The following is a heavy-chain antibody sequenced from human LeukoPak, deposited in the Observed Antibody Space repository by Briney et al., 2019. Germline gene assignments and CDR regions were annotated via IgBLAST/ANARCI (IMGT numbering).Heavy chain of an antibody. J-gene: IGHJ4*02. D-gene: IGHD2-15*01. V-gene: IGHV3-48*03. CDR2: ISGGGSTI. CDR1: GFTFSIYA. Sequence: PGGSLRLSCAVSGFTFSIYAIKWVRQAPGKGLEWVSYISGGGSTIYYADSVKGRFTISRDNAKNSLYLQMNRLRAEDTAVSYCDREFMGYCSGGSCGSYYWGQGTLVTVSS. CDR3: DREFMGYCSGGSCGSYY.